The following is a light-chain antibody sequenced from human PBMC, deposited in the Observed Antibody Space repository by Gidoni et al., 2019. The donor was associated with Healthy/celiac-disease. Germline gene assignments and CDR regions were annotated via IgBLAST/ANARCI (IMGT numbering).Light chain of an antibody. CDR1: QDISNY. V-gene: IGKV1-33*01. J-gene: IGKJ4*01. CDR2: DAS. CDR3: QQYDNFSPT. Sequence: DIPMNQSPSSLSASVGDRVTITCQASQDISNYLNWYQHKPGKAPKLLIYDASTLEMGVPSRFSGSGSGTDFTFTISSLQPEDIATYYCQQYDNFSPTFGGGTKVEIK.